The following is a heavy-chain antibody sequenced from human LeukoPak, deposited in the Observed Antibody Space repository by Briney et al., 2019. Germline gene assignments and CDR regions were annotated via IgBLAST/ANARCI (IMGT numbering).Heavy chain of an antibody. CDR3: AKDKPYGSGSYIDY. CDR1: GGSISSGGYY. D-gene: IGHD3-10*01. V-gene: IGHV4-31*03. Sequence: SETLSLTCTVSGGSISSGGYYWSWIRQHPGKGLEWIGYIYYSGSTYYNPSLKSRVTISVDTSKNQFSLKLSSVTAADTAVYYCAKDKPYGSGSYIDYWGQGTLVTVSS. J-gene: IGHJ4*02. CDR2: IYYSGST.